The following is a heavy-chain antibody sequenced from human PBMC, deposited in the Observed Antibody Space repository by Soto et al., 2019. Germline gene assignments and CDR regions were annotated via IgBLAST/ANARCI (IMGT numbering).Heavy chain of an antibody. J-gene: IGHJ6*02. Sequence: XSVKVSCKASGDAFTSYYMHWVRQAPGQGLEWMGWINPNSGGTNYAQKFQGWVTMTRDTSISTAYMALSRLRSDDTAVYYCARERIPPVLGYYYGMDVWAQGTTVTVPS. V-gene: IGHV1-2*04. CDR1: GDAFTSYY. CDR3: ARERIPPVLGYYYGMDV. CDR2: INPNSGGT. D-gene: IGHD2-2*02.